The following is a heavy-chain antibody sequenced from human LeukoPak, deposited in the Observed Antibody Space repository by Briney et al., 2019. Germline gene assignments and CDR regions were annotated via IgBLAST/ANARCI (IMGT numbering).Heavy chain of an antibody. D-gene: IGHD5/OR15-5a*01. J-gene: IGHJ5*02. CDR3: ACLLVDP. CDR2: INSDGTTT. CDR1: GFTFSSYW. Sequence: GGSLRLSCAVSGFTFSSYWMHWVRQAPGKGLVWVARINSDGTTTTYADSVKGRFIISRDNAKNTLYLQMDSLRAEDTAVYYCACLLVDPWGQGTLVTVSS. V-gene: IGHV3-74*01.